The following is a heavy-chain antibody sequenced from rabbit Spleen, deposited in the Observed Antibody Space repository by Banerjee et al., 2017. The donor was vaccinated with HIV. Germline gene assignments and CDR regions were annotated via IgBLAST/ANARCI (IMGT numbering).Heavy chain of an antibody. CDR1: GIDFSIHG. CDR2: IYPGGGII. J-gene: IGHJ6*01. CDR3: ARDSAFIYGGDATHYAMDL. D-gene: IGHD4-2*01. V-gene: IGHV1S47*01. Sequence: ELVESGGGLVQPGESLKLSCKASGIDFSIHGINWVRQAPGKGLEWIAYIYPGGGIINYANSVKGRFTVSSDNAQNTVFLQMTSLTASDTATYFCARDSAFIYGGDATHYAMDLWGQGTLVTVS.